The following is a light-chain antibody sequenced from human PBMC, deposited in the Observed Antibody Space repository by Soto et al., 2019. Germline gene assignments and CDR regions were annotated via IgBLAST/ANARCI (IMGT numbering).Light chain of an antibody. CDR3: QSFDSSLRAYV. CDR1: ASSIAARYD. Sequence: QSVLTQPPSVSGAPGQRVTISCTGTASSIAARYDVHWYQQIPGKAPKLLIYGNNNRPSGVPERFSGSKSGTSASLVISGLQAEDEADYYCQSFDSSLRAYVFGSGTKLTVL. CDR2: GNN. V-gene: IGLV1-40*01. J-gene: IGLJ1*01.